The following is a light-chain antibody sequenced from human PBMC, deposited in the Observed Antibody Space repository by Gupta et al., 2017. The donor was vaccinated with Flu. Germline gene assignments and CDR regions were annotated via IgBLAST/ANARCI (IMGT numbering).Light chain of an antibody. CDR1: SDVGGNSF. CDR2: DVV. J-gene: IGLJ1*01. CDR3: VSNTSSSTYV. V-gene: IGLV2-14*04. Sequence: SDVGGNSFVSWFQTPPDKPPQLIFYDVVSRPAGVSDLFAGSKSGNTASLTISGLHAEDDADYYCVSNTSSSTYVFGTGTKVTVL.